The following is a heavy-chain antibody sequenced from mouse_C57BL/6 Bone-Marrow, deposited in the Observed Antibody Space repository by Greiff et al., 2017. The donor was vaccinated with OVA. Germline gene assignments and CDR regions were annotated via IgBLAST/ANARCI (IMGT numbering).Heavy chain of an antibody. V-gene: IGHV1-82*01. CDR1: GYAFSSSW. CDR3: ATYYVNWGFAY. J-gene: IGHJ3*01. D-gene: IGHD2-10*01. Sequence: QVQLKQSGPELVKPGASVKISCKASGYAFSSSWMNWVKQRPGKGLEWIGRISPGDGDTNYNGKFKGKATLTADKSSSTAYMQLSSLTSADSAFYFCATYYVNWGFAYWGQGTLVTVSA. CDR2: ISPGDGDT.